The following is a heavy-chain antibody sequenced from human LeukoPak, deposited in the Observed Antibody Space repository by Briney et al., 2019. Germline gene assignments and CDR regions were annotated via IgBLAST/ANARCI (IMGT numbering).Heavy chain of an antibody. V-gene: IGHV3-23*01. D-gene: IGHD3-10*01. Sequence: PEGSLRLSCEASGFTFNTHAMSWVRQAPGKGLEWVASITSSGRTPYYTDSVKGRFTISRDNSKNTLYLQMNSLRGEDTAVYYCAKDRPNFYETSGSYYKIKGDFWGQGSLVTVSS. CDR3: AKDRPNFYETSGSYYKIKGDF. CDR2: ITSSGRTP. CDR1: GFTFNTHA. J-gene: IGHJ4*02.